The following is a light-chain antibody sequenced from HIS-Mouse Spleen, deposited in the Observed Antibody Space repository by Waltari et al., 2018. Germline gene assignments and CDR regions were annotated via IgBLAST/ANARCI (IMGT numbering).Light chain of an antibody. CDR2: DVS. J-gene: IGLJ3*02. CDR1: SSAVGRYNY. CDR3: SSYTSSSTLRV. Sequence: QSALTQPASVSGSPGQSITIPCTGTSSAVGRYNYVPWYQQHPGKAPKLMIYDVSNRPSGVSNRFSGSKSGNTASLTISGLQAEDEADYYCSSYTSSSTLRVFGGGTKLTVL. V-gene: IGLV2-14*03.